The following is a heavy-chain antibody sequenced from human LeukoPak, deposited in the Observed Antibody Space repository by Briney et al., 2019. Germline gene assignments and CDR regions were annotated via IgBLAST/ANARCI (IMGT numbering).Heavy chain of an antibody. Sequence: PGGSLRLSCAASGFTFSSYSMSWVRQAPGKGLEWVSVIYSGGSTYYADSVKGRFTISRDNSKNTLYLQMNSLRAEDTAVYYCASEVYYYGMDVWGQGTTVTVSS. CDR1: GFTFSSYS. CDR2: IYSGGST. V-gene: IGHV3-66*01. CDR3: ASEVYYYGMDV. J-gene: IGHJ6*02.